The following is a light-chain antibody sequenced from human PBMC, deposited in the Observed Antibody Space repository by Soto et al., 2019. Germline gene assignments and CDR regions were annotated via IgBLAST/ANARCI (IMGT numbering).Light chain of an antibody. CDR2: EVS. V-gene: IGLV2-8*01. Sequence: QSVLTQPASVSGSPRQSITISCTGTSSDVGGYNYVSWYQQYPGKVPKLMIYEVSERPSGVPDRFSGSKSGNTAFLTVSGLQAEDEADYYCLSYADTAYVFGTGTKVTVL. CDR3: LSYADTAYV. CDR1: SSDVGGYNY. J-gene: IGLJ1*01.